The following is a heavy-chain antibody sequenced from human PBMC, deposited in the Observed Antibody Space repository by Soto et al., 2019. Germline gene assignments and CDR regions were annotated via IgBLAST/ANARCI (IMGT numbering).Heavy chain of an antibody. Sequence: QVQLQESGPGLVKPSGTLSLTCAVSGGSISSSNWWSWVRQPPGKGLVGIGEIYHSGSTNYNPSLKSRVTISVDKSKNQFSLKLSSVTAADTAVYYCARDRCSGGSCYSGREWRYFDYWGQGTLVTVSS. CDR2: IYHSGST. D-gene: IGHD2-15*01. V-gene: IGHV4-4*02. CDR3: ARDRCSGGSCYSGREWRYFDY. J-gene: IGHJ4*02. CDR1: GGSISSSNW.